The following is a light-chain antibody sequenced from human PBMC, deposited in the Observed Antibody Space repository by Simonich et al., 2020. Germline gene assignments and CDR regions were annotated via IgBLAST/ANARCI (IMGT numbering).Light chain of an antibody. CDR2: AAS. Sequence: DIQMTQSPSAMSASVGDRVTITCRASQGISTYLDWFQQKPGNVPKRLIYAASSLQSGVPARFSGSGSGTEFTLTISRLQPEDFAAYYCLQHNSYPHTFGQGTKLEIK. V-gene: IGKV1-17*03. CDR1: QGISTY. CDR3: LQHNSYPHT. J-gene: IGKJ2*01.